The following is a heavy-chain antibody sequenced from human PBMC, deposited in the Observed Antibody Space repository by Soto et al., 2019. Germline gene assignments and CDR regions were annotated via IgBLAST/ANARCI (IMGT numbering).Heavy chain of an antibody. Sequence: GGSLRLSCAASGFTFSSYAMHWVRQAPGKGLEWVAVISYDGSNKYYADSVKGRFTISRDNSKNTLYLQMNSLRAEDTAVYYCARDVGSYGDRYYYYGMDVWGQGTTVTVS. CDR1: GFTFSSYA. D-gene: IGHD5-18*01. J-gene: IGHJ6*02. CDR2: ISYDGSNK. CDR3: ARDVGSYGDRYYYYGMDV. V-gene: IGHV3-30-3*01.